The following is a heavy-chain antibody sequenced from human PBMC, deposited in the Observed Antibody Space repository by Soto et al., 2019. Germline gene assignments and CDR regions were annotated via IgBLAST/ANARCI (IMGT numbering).Heavy chain of an antibody. CDR3: ARGGGFDSSGPFDP. V-gene: IGHV4-31*03. CDR2: MYYSGST. J-gene: IGHJ5*02. D-gene: IGHD3-22*01. CDR1: GGSISSGGYY. Sequence: PSETLSLTCTVSGGSISSGGYYWSWIRQHPGKGLEWIGYMYYSGSTFYNPSLKSRVTMSVDTSKNQLSLKLSSVTAADTAVYYCARGGGFDSSGPFDPWGQGTLVTVSS.